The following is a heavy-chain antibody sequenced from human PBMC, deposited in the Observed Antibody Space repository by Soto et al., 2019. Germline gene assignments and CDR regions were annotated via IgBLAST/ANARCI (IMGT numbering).Heavy chain of an antibody. D-gene: IGHD4-4*01. Sequence: LILSCAASVFTFSRYWMHWVRQAPGKGLVWVSRINSDGSSTSYADSVKGRFTISRDNAKNTLYLQMNSLRAEDTAVYYCARDATVSYPQPYYYLYGSGKGTTVTVSS. J-gene: IGHJ6*03. CDR1: VFTFSRYW. CDR2: INSDGSST. CDR3: ARDATVSYPQPYYYLYG. V-gene: IGHV3-74*01.